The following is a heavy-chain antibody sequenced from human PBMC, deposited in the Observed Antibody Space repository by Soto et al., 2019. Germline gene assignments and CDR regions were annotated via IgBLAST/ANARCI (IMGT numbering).Heavy chain of an antibody. D-gene: IGHD3-3*01. CDR3: ARIPLGLEDFAFGVGN. CDR1: GFSLSNARMG. Sequence: SGPTLVNPTETLTLTCTVSGFSLSNARMGVSWIRQPPGKALEWLAHIFSNDEKSYSTSLKSRLTISKDTSRSQVVLTMTNMDPVDTATYYCARIPLGLEDFAFGVGNWGQGTLVTLAS. J-gene: IGHJ4*02. V-gene: IGHV2-26*01. CDR2: IFSNDEK.